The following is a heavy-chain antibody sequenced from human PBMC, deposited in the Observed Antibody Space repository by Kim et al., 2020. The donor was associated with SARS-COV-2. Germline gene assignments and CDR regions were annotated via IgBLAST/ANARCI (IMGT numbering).Heavy chain of an antibody. CDR1: GFTFSSDG. V-gene: IGHV3-30*18. CDR3: AKEYDSSAYYVGLGH. CDR2: IAYDGITE. J-gene: IGHJ1*01. Sequence: GGSLRHSCAASGFTFSSDGMHWVRQAPGKGLEWVAVIAYDGITEYYADSVKGRFTISRDDSKNTLYLQMNSLIAEDTAVYYCAKEYDSSAYYVGLGHWG. D-gene: IGHD3-22*01.